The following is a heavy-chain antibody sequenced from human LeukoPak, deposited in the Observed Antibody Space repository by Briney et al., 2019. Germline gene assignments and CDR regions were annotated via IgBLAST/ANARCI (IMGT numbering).Heavy chain of an antibody. CDR2: IIPIFGTA. CDR1: GGTFSSYA. Sequence: ASVKVSCKASGGTFSSYAISWVRQAPGQGLEWMGGIIPIFGTANYAQKFQCRVTITTDESTSTAYMELSSLRSEDTAVYYCARVGYSIAVAGPTDYYFDYWGQGTLVTVSS. J-gene: IGHJ4*02. CDR3: ARVGYSIAVAGPTDYYFDY. D-gene: IGHD6-19*01. V-gene: IGHV1-69*05.